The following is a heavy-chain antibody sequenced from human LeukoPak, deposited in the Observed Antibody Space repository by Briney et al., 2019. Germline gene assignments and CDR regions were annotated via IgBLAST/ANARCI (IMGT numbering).Heavy chain of an antibody. Sequence: GASVKVSCKASGGTFSSSGINWVRQAPGQVLEWVGGIIPIFDTPNYAHKFQGRVTITADKSTSTAYMELSSLRSEDTAVYYCTRGAFNYNDGYYHGMDVWGKGTTVTVSS. CDR1: GGTFSSSG. J-gene: IGHJ6*04. CDR2: IIPIFDTP. D-gene: IGHD1-1*01. V-gene: IGHV1-69*06. CDR3: TRGAFNYNDGYYHGMDV.